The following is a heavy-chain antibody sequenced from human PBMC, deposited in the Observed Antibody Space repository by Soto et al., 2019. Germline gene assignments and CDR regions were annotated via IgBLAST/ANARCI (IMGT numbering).Heavy chain of an antibody. J-gene: IGHJ4*02. D-gene: IGHD1-26*01. CDR1: GFTFSSYW. V-gene: IGHV3-74*01. Sequence: EVQLVESGGGLVQPGGSLRLSCAASGFTFSSYWMHWVRQAPGKGLVWVSRINSDGSRTSYADSVKGRITISRDNAKNALYLQRNSLSAVDAAVYYCARSLTDENNSLVSWGQGTLVTVSS. CDR2: INSDGSRT. CDR3: ARSLTDENNSLVS.